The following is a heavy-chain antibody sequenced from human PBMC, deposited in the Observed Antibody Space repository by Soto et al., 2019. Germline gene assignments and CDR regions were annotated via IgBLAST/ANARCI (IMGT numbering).Heavy chain of an antibody. Sequence: SETLSLTCAVSGGSISSGGYSWSWIRQPPGKGLEWIGYIYHSGSTYYNPSLKSRVTISVDTSKNQFSLKLNSVTAADTAVYYCARRSKGGVYYYYYGMDVWGQGTTVTVSS. CDR3: ARRSKGGVYYYYYGMDV. CDR2: IYHSGST. V-gene: IGHV4-30-2*03. CDR1: GGSISSGGYS. J-gene: IGHJ6*02. D-gene: IGHD3-16*01.